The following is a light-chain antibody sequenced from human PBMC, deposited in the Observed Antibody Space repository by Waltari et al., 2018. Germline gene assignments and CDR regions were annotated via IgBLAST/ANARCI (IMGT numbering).Light chain of an antibody. CDR1: QSVSSSY. V-gene: IGKV3-20*01. Sequence: EIVLTQSPGTLSLSPGEGATLSCRASQSVSSSYLAWYQQKPGQAPRLLIYGASNRATDIPDRFTGSGSGTDFTLTINRLEPEDFAVYYCQQYDSSPYTFGQGTKLEIK. CDR3: QQYDSSPYT. J-gene: IGKJ2*01. CDR2: GAS.